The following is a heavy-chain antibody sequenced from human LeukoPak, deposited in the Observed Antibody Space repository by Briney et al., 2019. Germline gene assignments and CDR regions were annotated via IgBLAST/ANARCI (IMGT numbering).Heavy chain of an antibody. Sequence: GRSLRLSCAASGFTFSSYGMHWVRQAPGKGLEWVAVIWYDGSNKYYADSVKGRFTISRDNSKNTLYLQMNSLRAEDTAVYYCAGEHYGDYGGRAFDIWGQGTMVTVSS. V-gene: IGHV3-33*01. CDR2: IWYDGSNK. J-gene: IGHJ3*02. D-gene: IGHD4-17*01. CDR3: AGEHYGDYGGRAFDI. CDR1: GFTFSSYG.